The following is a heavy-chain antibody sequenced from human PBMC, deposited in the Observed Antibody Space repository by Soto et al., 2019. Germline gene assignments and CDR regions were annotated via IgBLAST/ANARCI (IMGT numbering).Heavy chain of an antibody. CDR2: IRSKAYGGTT. D-gene: IGHD2-15*01. V-gene: IGHV3-49*03. Sequence: GGSLRLSCTASGFTFGDYAMSWFRQAPGKGLEWVGFIRSKAYGGTTEYAASVKGRFTISRDDSKSIAYLQMNSLKTEDTAVYYCTRDATTICSGGSCYFVHYYNYMDVWGKGTTVTVSS. CDR1: GFTFGDYA. CDR3: TRDATTICSGGSCYFVHYYNYMDV. J-gene: IGHJ6*03.